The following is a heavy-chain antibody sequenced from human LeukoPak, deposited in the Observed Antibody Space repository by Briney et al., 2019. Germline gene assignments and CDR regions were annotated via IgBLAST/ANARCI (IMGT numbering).Heavy chain of an antibody. Sequence: GSLRLSFAASGFTFSSYGMHWVRPAPGKGLEWVALIWYDGSNKYYADSVKGRLTISRDNSKNTLYLQMNSLRAEDTAVYYCAREGPRGNSQFDYWGQGTLVTVSS. CDR1: GFTFSSYG. CDR3: AREGPRGNSQFDY. V-gene: IGHV3-33*01. CDR2: IWYDGSNK. D-gene: IGHD2/OR15-2a*01. J-gene: IGHJ4*02.